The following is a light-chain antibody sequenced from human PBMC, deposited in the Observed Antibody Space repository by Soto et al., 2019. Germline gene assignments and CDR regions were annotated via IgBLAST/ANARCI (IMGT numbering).Light chain of an antibody. J-gene: IGKJ4*01. CDR3: QQTHSFPRT. CDR2: SAS. CDR1: QSIDTY. Sequence: DIQMTQSPSSLSASLGDRATITCRASQSIDTYLHWYQQKPGKAPRLLIYSASSLQSGVPSRFSGSGSGADFTLTISSLQPEDFATYYCQQTHSFPRTFGGGTKVQIK. V-gene: IGKV1-39*01.